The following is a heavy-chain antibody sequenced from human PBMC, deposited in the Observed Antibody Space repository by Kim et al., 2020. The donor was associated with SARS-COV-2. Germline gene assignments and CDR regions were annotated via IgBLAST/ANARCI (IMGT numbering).Heavy chain of an antibody. CDR3: ARDWYFCWLLYGYYYGMDI. CDR1: GFTFSSYS. CDR2: ISSSSSYI. D-gene: IGHD3-9*01. J-gene: IGHJ6*02. V-gene: IGHV3-21*01. Sequence: GGSLRLSCVASGFTFSSYSMNWVRQAPGKGLEWVSSISSSSSYIYYAVSVKVRFTISRDNAKNSLYLQMNSLRAEDTAVYYCARDWYFCWLLYGYYYGMDIWGQGTTVTVSS.